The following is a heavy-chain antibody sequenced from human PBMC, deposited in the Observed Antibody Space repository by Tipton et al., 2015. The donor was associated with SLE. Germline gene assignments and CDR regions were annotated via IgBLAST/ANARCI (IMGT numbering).Heavy chain of an antibody. CDR3: ARRMVFGGDYFDY. D-gene: IGHD3-10*02. CDR2: IYYSGST. J-gene: IGHJ4*02. CDR1: GGSISSYY. V-gene: IGHV4-59*08. Sequence: TLSLTCTVSGGSISSYYWSWIRQPPGKGLAWIGYIYYSGSTNYNPSLKSRVTISVDTSKNQFSLKLSSVTAADTAVYYCARRMVFGGDYFDYWGQGTLVTVSS.